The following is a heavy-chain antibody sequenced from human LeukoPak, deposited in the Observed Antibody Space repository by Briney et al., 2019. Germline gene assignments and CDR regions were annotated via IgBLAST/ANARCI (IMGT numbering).Heavy chain of an antibody. CDR3: ARGGYCSGGSCYSGFRYMDV. J-gene: IGHJ6*03. CDR1: GGSFSGYY. V-gene: IGHV4-34*01. D-gene: IGHD2-15*01. Sequence: SETLSLTCAVYGGSFSGYYWSWIRQPPGKGLEWIGEINHSGSTNYNPSLKSRVTISVDTSKNQFSLKLSSVTAADTAVYYCARGGYCSGGSCYSGFRYMDVWGKGTTVTVSS. CDR2: INHSGST.